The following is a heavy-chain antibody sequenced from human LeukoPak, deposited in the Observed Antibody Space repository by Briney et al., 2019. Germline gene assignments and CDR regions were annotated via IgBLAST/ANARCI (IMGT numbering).Heavy chain of an antibody. CDR2: ISAYNGNT. V-gene: IGHV1-18*01. CDR3: ARGYDILTGYSDLDY. D-gene: IGHD3-9*01. J-gene: IGHJ4*02. Sequence: DSVTVSCTASGYTFTSYGISWVRQPPGQGLEWMGWISAYNGNTNYAQKLQGRVTMTTDTSTSTAYMELRSLRSDDTAVYYCARGYDILTGYSDLDYWGQGTLVTVSA. CDR1: GYTFTSYG.